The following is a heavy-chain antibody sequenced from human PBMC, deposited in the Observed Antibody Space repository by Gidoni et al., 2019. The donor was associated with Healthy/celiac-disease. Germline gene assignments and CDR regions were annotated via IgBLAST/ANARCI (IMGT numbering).Heavy chain of an antibody. CDR1: GFTFSSYS. CDR3: ARDRGYDVPPGLFDP. CDR2: ISSSSSYI. D-gene: IGHD3-16*01. J-gene: IGHJ5*02. V-gene: IGHV3-21*01. Sequence: EVQLVESGGGLVKPGGSLRLSCAASGFTFSSYSMNWVRQAPGKGLAWVSSISSSSSYIYYADSVKGRFTISRDNAKNSLYLQMNSLRAEDTAVYYCARDRGYDVPPGLFDPWGQGTLVTVSS.